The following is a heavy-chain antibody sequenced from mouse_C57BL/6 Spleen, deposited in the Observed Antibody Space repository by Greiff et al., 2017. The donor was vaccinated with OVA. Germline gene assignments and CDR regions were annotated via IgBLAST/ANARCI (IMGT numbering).Heavy chain of an antibody. Sequence: VHLQQPGPALLKPGPSFHLSCKASGYTFTSYWMHWVKQRPGQGLEWIGNINPSNGGTNYKEKFKSKATLTVDQSSSTAYMQLSSLTSEDSAVYYCARLCWFAYWGQGTLVTVSA. CDR1: GYTFTSYW. CDR3: ARLCWFAY. J-gene: IGHJ3*01. V-gene: IGHV1-53*01. CDR2: INPSNGGT.